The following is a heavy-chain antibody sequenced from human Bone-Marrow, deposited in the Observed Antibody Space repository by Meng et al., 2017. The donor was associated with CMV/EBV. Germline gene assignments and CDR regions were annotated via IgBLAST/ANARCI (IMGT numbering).Heavy chain of an antibody. Sequence: SETLSLTCTVSGGSISSYYWSWIRQPPGKGLEWIGYIYYSGSTNYNTTLKSRVTISVDTSKKQSSLKLSSVTAADTAVYYCAIAEYYDFWSGYYTSDYGMDVCGQGTTVTVSS. V-gene: IGHV4-59*01. CDR1: GGSISSYY. CDR2: IYYSGST. J-gene: IGHJ6*02. CDR3: AIAEYYDFWSGYYTSDYGMDV. D-gene: IGHD3-3*01.